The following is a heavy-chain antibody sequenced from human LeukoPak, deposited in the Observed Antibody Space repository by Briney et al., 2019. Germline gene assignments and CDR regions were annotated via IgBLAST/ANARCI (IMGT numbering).Heavy chain of an antibody. D-gene: IGHD6-19*01. J-gene: IGHJ4*02. CDR3: ARDFYSSGWVEY. CDR1: GFTFSSYG. CDR2: IYSGGST. Sequence: PGGFLRLSCAASGFTFSSYGMSWVRQAPGKGLEWVSVIYSGGSTYYADSVKGRFTISRDNSKNTLYLQMNSLRAEDTAVYYCARDFYSSGWVEYWGQGTLVTVSS. V-gene: IGHV3-53*01.